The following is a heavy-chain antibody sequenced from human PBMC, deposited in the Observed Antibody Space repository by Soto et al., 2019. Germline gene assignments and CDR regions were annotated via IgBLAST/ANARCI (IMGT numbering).Heavy chain of an antibody. D-gene: IGHD5-12*01. V-gene: IGHV1-69*13. CDR3: AKDPGGYSGLQQPYYYYYGMDV. CDR1: GGTFSSYA. J-gene: IGHJ6*02. CDR2: IIPIFGTA. Sequence: GASVKVSCKASGGTFSSYAISWVRQAPGQGLEWMGGIIPIFGTANYAQKFQGRVTITADESTSTAYMELNSLRAEDTAVYYCAKDPGGYSGLQQPYYYYYGMDVWGQGTTVTVSS.